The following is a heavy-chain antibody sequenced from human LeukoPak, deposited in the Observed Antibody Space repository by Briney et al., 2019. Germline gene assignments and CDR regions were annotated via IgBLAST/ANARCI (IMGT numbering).Heavy chain of an antibody. CDR1: GFTFSSYG. D-gene: IGHD2-8*01. Sequence: GGSLRLSCAASGFTFSSYGMHWVRQAPGKGLEWVAVISYDGSNKYYADSVKGRFTISRDNSKNTLYLQMNSLRAEDTAVYYCAKVVVKDIVPLWGQGTLVTVSS. V-gene: IGHV3-30*18. J-gene: IGHJ4*02. CDR2: ISYDGSNK. CDR3: AKVVVKDIVPL.